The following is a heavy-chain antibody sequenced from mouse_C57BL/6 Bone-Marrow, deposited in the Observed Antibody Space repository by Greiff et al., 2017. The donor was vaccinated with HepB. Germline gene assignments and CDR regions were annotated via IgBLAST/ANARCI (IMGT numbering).Heavy chain of an antibody. D-gene: IGHD2-4*01. V-gene: IGHV1-59*01. CDR1: GYTFTSYW. CDR2: IDPSDSYT. Sequence: VQLQQPGAELVRPGTSVKLSCKASGYTFTSYWMHWVKQRPGQGLEWIGVIDPSDSYTNYNQKFKGKATLTVDTSSSTAYMQLSSLTSEDSAVDYCARGGYDYGRFDYWGQGTTLTVSS. CDR3: ARGGYDYGRFDY. J-gene: IGHJ2*01.